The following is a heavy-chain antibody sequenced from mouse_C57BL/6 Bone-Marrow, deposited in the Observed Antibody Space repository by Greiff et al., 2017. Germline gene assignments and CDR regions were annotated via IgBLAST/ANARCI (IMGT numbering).Heavy chain of an antibody. CDR2: ISSGSSDI. CDR3: ARAGTGAWFAY. Sequence: EVNVVESGGGLVKPGGSLKLSCAASGFTFSDYGMHWVRQAPGKGLEWVAYISSGSSDIYYADTVKGLFTISRDNAKNTLFLQMTRLRSEDTAMYYCARAGTGAWFAYWGQGTLVTVSA. D-gene: IGHD3-3*01. V-gene: IGHV5-17*01. CDR1: GFTFSDYG. J-gene: IGHJ3*01.